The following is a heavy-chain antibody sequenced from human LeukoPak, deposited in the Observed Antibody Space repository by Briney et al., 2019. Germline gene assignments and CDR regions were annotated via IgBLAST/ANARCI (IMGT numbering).Heavy chain of an antibody. CDR1: GGSIGSYY. D-gene: IGHD6-13*01. J-gene: IGHJ4*02. V-gene: IGHV4-59*01. CDR3: ARGVYIAAAQYGY. Sequence: PSETLSLTCTVSGGSIGSYYWSWIRQPPGKGLEWIGYIYYSGTTNYNPSLKSRVTISVDTSKNQFSLKLSSVTAADTAVYYCARGVYIAAAQYGYLGQGTLVTVSS. CDR2: IYYSGTT.